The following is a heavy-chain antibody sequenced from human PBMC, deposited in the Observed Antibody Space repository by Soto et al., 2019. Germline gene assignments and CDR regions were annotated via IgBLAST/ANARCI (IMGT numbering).Heavy chain of an antibody. Sequence: PSETLSLTCAVYGGSFSGYYWSWIRQPPGKGLEWIGEINHSGSTNYNPSLKSRVTISVDTSKNQLSLKLSSVTAADTAVYYCARVVVVVVAATDGGDWFDPWGQGTLVTVSS. D-gene: IGHD2-15*01. CDR3: ARVVVVVVAATDGGDWFDP. J-gene: IGHJ5*02. CDR1: GGSFSGYY. CDR2: INHSGST. V-gene: IGHV4-34*01.